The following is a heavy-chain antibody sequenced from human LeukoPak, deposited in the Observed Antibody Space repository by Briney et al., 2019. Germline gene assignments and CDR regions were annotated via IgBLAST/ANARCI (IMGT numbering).Heavy chain of an antibody. D-gene: IGHD2-15*01. CDR2: FDPEDGET. V-gene: IGHV1-24*01. CDR3: ATASAVVVVAAPYHFDY. CDR1: GYTLTELS. Sequence: ASVKVSCKVSGYTLTELSMHWVRQAPGKGLEWMGGFDPEDGETIYAQKFQGRVTMTEDTSTDTAYMELSSLRSEDTAVYHCATASAVVVVAAPYHFDYWGQGTLVTVSS. J-gene: IGHJ4*02.